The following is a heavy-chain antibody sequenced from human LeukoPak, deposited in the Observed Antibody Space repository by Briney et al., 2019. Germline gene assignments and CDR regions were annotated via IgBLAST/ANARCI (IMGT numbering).Heavy chain of an antibody. Sequence: GGSLRLSCAASGFTFSSYDMHWVRQAPGKGLEWVAFIRYDGSNKYYADSVKGRFTISRDNSKNTLYLQMNSLRAEDTAVYYCAKDSYYDYVWGSYRYTNQFDYWGQGTLVTVSS. V-gene: IGHV3-30*02. CDR2: IRYDGSNK. J-gene: IGHJ4*02. CDR1: GFTFSSYD. D-gene: IGHD3-16*02. CDR3: AKDSYYDYVWGSYRYTNQFDY.